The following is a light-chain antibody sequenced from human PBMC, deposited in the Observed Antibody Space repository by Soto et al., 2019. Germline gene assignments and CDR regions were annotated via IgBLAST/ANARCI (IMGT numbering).Light chain of an antibody. CDR3: QQYGSSPPIT. Sequence: EIVLTQSPGTLSLSPGERATLSCRASQSVSSSYFAWYQQKPGQAPRLLIYGASSKATVIPGRFSGSGSGTDFTLTISRLEPEDFAVYYCQQYGSSPPITFGQGTRLEIK. CDR2: GAS. V-gene: IGKV3-20*01. CDR1: QSVSSSY. J-gene: IGKJ5*01.